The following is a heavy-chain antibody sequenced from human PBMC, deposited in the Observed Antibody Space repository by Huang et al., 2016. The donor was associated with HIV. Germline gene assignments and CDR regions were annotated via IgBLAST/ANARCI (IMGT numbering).Heavy chain of an antibody. V-gene: IGHV4-34*01. CDR1: GGSFSGPN. Sequence: QVQLHQWGAGLLKPSETLSLTCAVYGGSFSGPNWTWIRQTPGKGMEWIGEINPRGRPNSSPSRKRRVTISLDTSNNQFALRLGSVTAADTAVYYCARGRGDARGFLGLDFWGQGTLVTVSS. J-gene: IGHJ4*02. D-gene: IGHD3-16*01. CDR3: ARGRGDARGFLGLDF. CDR2: INPRGRP.